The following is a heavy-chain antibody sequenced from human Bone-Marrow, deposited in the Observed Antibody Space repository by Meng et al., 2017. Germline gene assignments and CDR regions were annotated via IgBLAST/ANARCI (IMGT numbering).Heavy chain of an antibody. Sequence: SSVKVSCKASGGTFSSYTISWVRQAPGQGLEWMGRIIPILGIANYAQKFQGRVTITADKSTSTAYMELSSLRSDDTAVYYCARDKRDIVVVVANNNCYYYGMDVWGQGTTVTVSS. D-gene: IGHD2-15*01. CDR1: GGTFSSYT. J-gene: IGHJ6*02. V-gene: IGHV1-69*04. CDR2: IIPILGIA. CDR3: ARDKRDIVVVVANNNCYYYGMDV.